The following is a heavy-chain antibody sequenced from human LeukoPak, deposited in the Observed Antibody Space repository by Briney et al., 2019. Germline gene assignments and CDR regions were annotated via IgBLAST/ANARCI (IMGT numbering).Heavy chain of an antibody. J-gene: IGHJ3*02. Sequence: GGSLRLSCAASGFTFSSYAMSWVRQAPGKGLEWVSAISGSGGSTYYADSMKGRFTISRDNSKNTLYLQMNSLRAEDTAVYYCARAESGHDAFDIWGQGTMVTVSS. D-gene: IGHD1-26*01. CDR2: ISGSGGST. V-gene: IGHV3-23*01. CDR1: GFTFSSYA. CDR3: ARAESGHDAFDI.